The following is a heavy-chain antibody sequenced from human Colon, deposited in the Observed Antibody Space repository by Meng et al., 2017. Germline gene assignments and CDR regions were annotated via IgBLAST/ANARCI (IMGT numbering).Heavy chain of an antibody. V-gene: IGHV1-8*01. D-gene: IGHD1-26*01. CDR2: INPNSGET. CDR1: GYTFTALD. J-gene: IGHJ4*02. Sequence: QVQLVQSGAEVKNPGASVRVSCKASGYTFTALDINWVRQATGQGLEWMGWINPNSGETGYAQKFQGRFTMTRDTSISTFYMELSSLTSDDTAVYYCARGIWEGFDYWGQGALVTVSS. CDR3: ARGIWEGFDY.